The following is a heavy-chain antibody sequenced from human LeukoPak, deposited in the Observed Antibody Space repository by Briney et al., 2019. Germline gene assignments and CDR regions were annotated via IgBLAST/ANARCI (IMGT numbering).Heavy chain of an antibody. Sequence: GGSLKLSCSASKFTFSNAWMSWVRQAPGKGLEWVAVISYDGSNKYYADSVKGRFTISRDNSKNALYLQMNSLRAEDTAVYYCARGGLYSSRYLGDYWGQGTLVTVSS. J-gene: IGHJ4*02. CDR2: ISYDGSNK. V-gene: IGHV3-30-3*01. CDR1: KFTFSNAW. D-gene: IGHD6-13*01. CDR3: ARGGLYSSRYLGDY.